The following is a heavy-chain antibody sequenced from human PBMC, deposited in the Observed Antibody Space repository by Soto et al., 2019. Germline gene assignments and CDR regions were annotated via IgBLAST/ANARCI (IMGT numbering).Heavy chain of an antibody. CDR2: NSSSRGYI. V-gene: IGHV3-21*01. CDR1: GFTFSSDS. Sequence: GGSLRLSFAASGFTFSSDSVSCVGRARGRVLEWVSSNSSSRGYIYYADQLKGRFTTSRDNAKNSLHMQINSLKAEDTAVYYCAGYCSGGSCSSSVYYYYGIDLWGQGTTVTVSS. CDR3: AGYCSGGSCSSSVYYYYGIDL. J-gene: IGHJ6*02. D-gene: IGHD2-15*01.